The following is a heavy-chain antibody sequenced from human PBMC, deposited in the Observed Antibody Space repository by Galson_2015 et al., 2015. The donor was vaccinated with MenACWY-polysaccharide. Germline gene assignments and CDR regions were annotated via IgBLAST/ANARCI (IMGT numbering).Heavy chain of an antibody. D-gene: IGHD3-16*01. Sequence: PALVKPTQTLTLTCTFSGFSLSTEGVGVAWLRQPPGKALEWLALIYWNNDDHYSPSLKNRLTITKDTSKSQVVLTMTNMDPVDTATYYCAHSRGGILVPFDYWGQGILVAVAS. CDR2: IYWNNDD. J-gene: IGHJ4*02. CDR3: AHSRGGILVPFDY. V-gene: IGHV2-5*01. CDR1: GFSLSTEGVG.